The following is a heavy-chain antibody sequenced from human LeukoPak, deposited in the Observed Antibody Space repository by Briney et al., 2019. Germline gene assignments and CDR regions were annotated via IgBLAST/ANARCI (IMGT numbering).Heavy chain of an antibody. V-gene: IGHV3-30*02. CDR3: AKDSQQQLGVSSDY. CDR2: IRYDGSNI. J-gene: IGHJ4*02. D-gene: IGHD6-13*01. CDR1: GFTFSSYG. Sequence: PGGSLRLSCAASGFTFSSYGMHWVRQAPGKGLEWVAFIRYDGSNIYYADSVKGRFTISRDNSKNTLYLQMNSLRAEDTAVYYCAKDSQQQLGVSSDYWGQGTLVTVSS.